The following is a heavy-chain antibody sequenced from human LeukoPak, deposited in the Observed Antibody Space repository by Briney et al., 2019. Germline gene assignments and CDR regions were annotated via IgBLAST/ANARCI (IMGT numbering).Heavy chain of an antibody. CDR3: AKDSEDDFWSGAMVRGVITD. CDR1: GFTFSSYA. D-gene: IGHD3-10*01. V-gene: IGHV3-23*01. CDR2: ISGSGGST. Sequence: PGGSLRLSCAASGFTFSSYAMSWVRQAPGKGLEWVSAISGSGGSTYYADSVKGRFTISRDNSKNTLYLQMNSLRAEDTAVYYCAKDSEDDFWSGAMVRGVITDWGQGTLVTVSS. J-gene: IGHJ4*02.